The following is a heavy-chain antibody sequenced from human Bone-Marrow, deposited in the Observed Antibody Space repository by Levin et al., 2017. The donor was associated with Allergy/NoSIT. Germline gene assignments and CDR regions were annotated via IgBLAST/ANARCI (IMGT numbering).Heavy chain of an antibody. CDR1: GFPFSTYA. Sequence: GASVKVSCAASGFPFSTYAMSWVRQAPGKGLEWVSSISGNDGITHYAASVEGRFTISRDNSKNTLYLQMNSLRAEDTAIYYCTISPGYSSGWYDYWGQGTLVTVSS. CDR2: ISGNDGIT. D-gene: IGHD6-19*01. V-gene: IGHV3-23*01. J-gene: IGHJ4*02. CDR3: TISPGYSSGWYDY.